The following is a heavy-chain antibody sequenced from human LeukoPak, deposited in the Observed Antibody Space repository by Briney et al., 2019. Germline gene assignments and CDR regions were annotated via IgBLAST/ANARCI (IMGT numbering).Heavy chain of an antibody. V-gene: IGHV3-74*01. CDR2: ISHDGII. CDR3: ARDWVYKIDY. J-gene: IGHJ4*02. CDR1: GFTFSSYV. Sequence: GGSLKLPCETAGFTFSSYVMHWVRRTPGKGLVWVSRISHDGIISYADSVKGRFTISRDNAKNTLTLQMNSLRVEDTAVYFCARDWVYKIDYWGRGTLVTVSS. D-gene: IGHD5-24*01.